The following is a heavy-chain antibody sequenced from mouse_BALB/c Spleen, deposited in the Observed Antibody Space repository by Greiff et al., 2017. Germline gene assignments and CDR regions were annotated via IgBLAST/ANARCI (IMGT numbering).Heavy chain of an antibody. V-gene: IGHV2-9*02. D-gene: IGHD2-3*01. CDR3: ARDGGYSFAY. CDR1: GFSLTSYG. J-gene: IGHJ3*01. CDR2: IWAGGST. Sequence: VKLQESGPGLVAPSQSLSITCTVSGFSLTSYGVHWVRQPPGKGLEWLGVIWAGGSTNYNSALMSRLSISKDNSKSQVFLKMNSLQTDDTAMYYCARDGGYSFAYWGQGTLVTVSA.